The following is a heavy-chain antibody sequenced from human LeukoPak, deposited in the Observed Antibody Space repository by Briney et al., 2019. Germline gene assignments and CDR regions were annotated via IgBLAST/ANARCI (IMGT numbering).Heavy chain of an antibody. Sequence: ASVKVSCKASGYTFTSNFIHWVRQAPGQGLERMGIINPSGGSPTYAQRFQGRVTMTRDPSTSTVYMELSSLRSEDTAVYYCARETGSLNYWGQGSLVTVSS. V-gene: IGHV1-46*01. D-gene: IGHD1-1*01. CDR3: ARETGSLNY. J-gene: IGHJ4*02. CDR1: GYTFTSNF. CDR2: INPSGGSP.